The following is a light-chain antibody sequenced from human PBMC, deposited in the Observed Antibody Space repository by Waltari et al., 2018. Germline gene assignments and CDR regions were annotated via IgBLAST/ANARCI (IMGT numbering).Light chain of an antibody. CDR3: CSYAGIYVV. V-gene: IGLV2-11*01. J-gene: IGLJ2*01. CDR2: DVS. Sequence: QSALTQPRPVSGSPGQSVTISCTGTSSDVGGYNYVSWYQQHPGNAPKLMIYDVSKRPSGVPDRFSGSKSGNTASLTISGLQAEDEADYYCCSYAGIYVVFGGGTKLTVL. CDR1: SSDVGGYNY.